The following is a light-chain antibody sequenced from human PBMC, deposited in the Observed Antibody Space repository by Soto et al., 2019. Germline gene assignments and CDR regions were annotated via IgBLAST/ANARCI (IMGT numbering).Light chain of an antibody. Sequence: QAVLTQPPSVSAAPGQQVTISCSGSGSNIGVHSVSWYQQLPGTAPKLLIYENHKRPSGIPDRFSGSKSGTSATLGITGLQAGDEADYYCGTWDNSLNGGVFGGGTKLTVL. V-gene: IGLV1-51*02. CDR1: GSNIGVHS. CDR3: GTWDNSLNGGV. CDR2: ENH. J-gene: IGLJ3*02.